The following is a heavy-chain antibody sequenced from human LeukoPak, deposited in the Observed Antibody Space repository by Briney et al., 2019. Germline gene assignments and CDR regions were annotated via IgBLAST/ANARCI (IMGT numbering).Heavy chain of an antibody. Sequence: ASVKVSCKASGYTFTNYYMHWVRQAPGQGLEWMGIINPSGGSTSYAQKFQGRVTMTRDTSTSTVYMDLSSLRSEDTAVYYCARDPHRTQLRGVDNWCDPWGQGTLVTVSS. CDR3: ARDPHRTQLRGVDNWCDP. CDR2: INPSGGST. V-gene: IGHV1-46*01. CDR1: GYTFTNYY. J-gene: IGHJ5*02. D-gene: IGHD3-10*01.